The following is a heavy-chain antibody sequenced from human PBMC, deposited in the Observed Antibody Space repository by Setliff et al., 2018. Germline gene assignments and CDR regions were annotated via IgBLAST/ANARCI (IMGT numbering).Heavy chain of an antibody. CDR3: ARVPLPLDIVVVVAATPLEYYYYMDV. D-gene: IGHD2-15*01. Sequence: ASVKVSCKASGYTFTNYGISWVRQAPGQGLEWVGWISAYNGNTNYAQKLQGRVTMTTDTSTSTAYMELRSLRSDDTAVYYCARVPLPLDIVVVVAATPLEYYYYMDVWGKGTTVTVSS. CDR1: GYTFTNYG. V-gene: IGHV1-18*01. J-gene: IGHJ6*03. CDR2: ISAYNGNT.